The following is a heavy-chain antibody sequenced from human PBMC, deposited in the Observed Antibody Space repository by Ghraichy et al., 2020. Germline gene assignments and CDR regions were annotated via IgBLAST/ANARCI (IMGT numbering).Heavy chain of an antibody. CDR3: AKPRDIVVVVAVFDP. J-gene: IGHJ5*02. D-gene: IGHD2-15*01. CDR1: GFTFSSYA. Sequence: GGSLRLSCAASGFTFSSYAMSWVRQAPGKGLEWVSAISGSGGSTYYADSVKGRFTISRDNSKNTLYLQMNSLRAEDTAVYYCAKPRDIVVVVAVFDPWGQGTLVTVSS. CDR2: ISGSGGST. V-gene: IGHV3-23*01.